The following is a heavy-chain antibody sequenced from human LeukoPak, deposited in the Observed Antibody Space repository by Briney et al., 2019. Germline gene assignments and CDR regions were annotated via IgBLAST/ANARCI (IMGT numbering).Heavy chain of an antibody. J-gene: IGHJ4*02. V-gene: IGHV4-34*01. CDR2: INHSGST. Sequence: PSQTLSLTCAVYGGSFSGYYWSWIRQPPGKGLEWLGEINHSGSTNYNPSLKSRVTISVDTSKNQFSLKLSSVTAADTAVYYCEGPHPRNTVDFWGQGTLVTVSS. CDR3: EGPHPRNTVDF. CDR1: GGSFSGYY. D-gene: IGHD2/OR15-2a*01.